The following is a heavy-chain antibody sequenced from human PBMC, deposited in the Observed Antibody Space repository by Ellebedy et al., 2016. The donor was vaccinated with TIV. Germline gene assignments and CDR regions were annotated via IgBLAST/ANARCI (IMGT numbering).Heavy chain of an antibody. D-gene: IGHD4-17*01. CDR3: ARGGHGDPLYWYFDL. CDR1: GGSISSYY. J-gene: IGHJ2*01. Sequence: MPSETLSLTCTVSGGSISSYYWSWIRQPPGKGLEWIGYIYYSGSTNYNPSLKSRVTISVDTSKNQFSLKLSSVTAADTAVYYCARGGHGDPLYWYFDLWGRGTLVTVSS. CDR2: IYYSGST. V-gene: IGHV4-59*01.